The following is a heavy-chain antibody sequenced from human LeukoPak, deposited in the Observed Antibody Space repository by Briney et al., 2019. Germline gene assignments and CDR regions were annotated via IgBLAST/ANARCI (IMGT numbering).Heavy chain of an antibody. CDR1: GFTFDDYS. J-gene: IGHJ4*02. CDR3: ARERTYYYDSNPDYFDY. D-gene: IGHD3-22*01. CDR2: INWNGGST. V-gene: IGHV3-20*04. Sequence: GGSLRLSCAASGFTFDDYSMSWVRQAPGEGLEWVSGINWNGGSTGYADSVKGRFTISRDNAKNSLYLQMNSLRAGDTALYYCARERTYYYDSNPDYFDYWGQGTLVTVSS.